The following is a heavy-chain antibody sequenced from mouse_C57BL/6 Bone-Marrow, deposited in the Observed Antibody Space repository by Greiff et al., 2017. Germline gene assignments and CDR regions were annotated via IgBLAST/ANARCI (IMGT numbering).Heavy chain of an antibody. V-gene: IGHV1-81*01. CDR1: GYTFTSYG. D-gene: IGHD1-1*01. J-gene: IGHJ4*01. CDR3: ASIYPFYAMDY. CDR2: IYPRSGNT. Sequence: VKLMESGAELARPGASVKLSCKASGYTFTSYGISWVKQRTGQGLEWIGEIYPRSGNTYYNEKFKGKATLTADKSSSTAYMELRRLTSEDSAVYFCASIYPFYAMDYWGQGTSVTVSS.